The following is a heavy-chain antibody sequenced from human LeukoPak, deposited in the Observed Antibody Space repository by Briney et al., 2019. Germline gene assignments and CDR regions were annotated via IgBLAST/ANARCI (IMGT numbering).Heavy chain of an antibody. Sequence: PSETLSLTCTVSGGSISSYYWSWIRQPPGKGLEWIGYIYYSGSTNYNPSLKSRVTISVDTSKNQFSLKLSSVTAADTAVYYCARVEVAYRGNAFDIWAKGQWSPSLQ. CDR1: GGSISSYY. J-gene: IGHJ3*02. CDR2: IYYSGST. D-gene: IGHD3-10*01. V-gene: IGHV4-59*01. CDR3: ARVEVAYRGNAFDI.